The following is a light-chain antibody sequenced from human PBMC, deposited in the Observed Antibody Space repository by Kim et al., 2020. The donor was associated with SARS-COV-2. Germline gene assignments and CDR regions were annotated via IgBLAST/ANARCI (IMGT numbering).Light chain of an antibody. CDR1: QNINSH. V-gene: IGKV1-39*01. J-gene: IGKJ3*01. CDR3: QQTYISPFT. Sequence: AAVGDRVTITCRKSQNINSHLNWYHQKPGRAPKLLIYAASTLQGGVPSRFSGSGSETDFTLTISSLQPEDFATYFCQQTYISPFTFGPGTKVDIK. CDR2: AAS.